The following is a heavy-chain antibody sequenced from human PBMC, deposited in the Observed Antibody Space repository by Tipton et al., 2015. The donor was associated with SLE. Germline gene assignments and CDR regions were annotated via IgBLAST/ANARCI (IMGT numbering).Heavy chain of an antibody. CDR3: ARRGDYYGSGSYYSY. D-gene: IGHD3-10*01. CDR1: GYSFTSYW. CDR2: IDPSDSYT. Sequence: QSGAEVKKPGESLKISCKGSGYSFTSYWISWVRQMPGKGLEWMGRIDPSDSYTNYSPSFQGHVTISADKSISTAYLQWSSLKASDTAMYYCARRGDYYGSGSYYSYWGQGTLVTVSS. V-gene: IGHV5-10-1*01. J-gene: IGHJ4*02.